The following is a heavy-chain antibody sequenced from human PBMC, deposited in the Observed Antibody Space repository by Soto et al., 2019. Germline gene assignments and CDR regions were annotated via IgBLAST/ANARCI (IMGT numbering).Heavy chain of an antibody. J-gene: IGHJ6*02. CDR3: ARLSSYYYYYGMDV. V-gene: IGHV3-30-3*01. Sequence: SLTLSSAASGFSFSSYAMHWVRQAPGKGLEWVAVISYDGSNKYYADSVKGRFTISRDNSKNTLYLQMNSLRAEDTAVYYCARLSSYYYYYGMDVWGQGTTVTVSS. CDR1: GFSFSSYA. CDR2: ISYDGSNK.